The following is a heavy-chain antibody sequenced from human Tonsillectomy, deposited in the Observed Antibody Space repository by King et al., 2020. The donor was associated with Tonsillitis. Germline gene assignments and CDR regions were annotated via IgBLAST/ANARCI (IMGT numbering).Heavy chain of an antibody. D-gene: IGHD2-15*01. CDR2: IYSGGST. J-gene: IGHJ4*02. CDR1: GFTVSYNY. Sequence: VQLVESGGGLVQPGGSLSLSCAASGFTVSYNYMSWVRQAPGKGLEWGSVIYSGGSTEYADSVKGRFTISRDNSKNTLYLQMNSLRAEDTAVYYCARQLTPRGTFDYWGQGTLVTVSS. V-gene: IGHV3-66*04. CDR3: ARQLTPRGTFDY.